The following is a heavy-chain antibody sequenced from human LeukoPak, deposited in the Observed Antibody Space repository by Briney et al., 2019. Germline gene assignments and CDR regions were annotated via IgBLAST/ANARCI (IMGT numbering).Heavy chain of an antibody. CDR2: ISYNGNNK. D-gene: IGHD6-13*01. CDR3: AKRGLSSSSQFLDF. Sequence: PGGSLRLSCAASGFIFSNYGMHWVRQAPGKGLEWVAVISYNGNNKYYADSVKGRFTISRDNSKNTLFLQMDSLRPEDTALYYCAKRGLSSSSQFLDFWGQGTLVTVSS. V-gene: IGHV3-30*18. J-gene: IGHJ4*02. CDR1: GFIFSNYG.